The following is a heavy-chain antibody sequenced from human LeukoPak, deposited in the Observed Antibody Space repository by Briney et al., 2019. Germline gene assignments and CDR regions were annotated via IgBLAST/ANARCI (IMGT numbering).Heavy chain of an antibody. CDR3: ARDDLEYTVHYGMDV. D-gene: IGHD2/OR15-2a*01. J-gene: IGHJ6*02. CDR2: IHNSGST. Sequence: PSETLSLTCSVSGGSITSYYWSWIRQPAGKGPEWIGRIHNSGSTNHNPSLRGRVTMAVDTSKNQISLKLTSVTAADTAVYYCARDDLEYTVHYGMDVWGQGTTVTVSS. CDR1: GGSITSYY. V-gene: IGHV4-4*07.